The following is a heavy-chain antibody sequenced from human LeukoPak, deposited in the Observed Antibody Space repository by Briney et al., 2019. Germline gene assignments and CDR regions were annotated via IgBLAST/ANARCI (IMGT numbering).Heavy chain of an antibody. CDR2: ITPDGSQK. D-gene: IGHD6-19*01. CDR1: GFTFSSYA. Sequence: GGSLRLSCAASGFTFSSYAMSWVRQAPGEGLEWVANITPDGSQKYYVDSVRGRFTISRDNGKNSLYLQMNSLRAEDTAVYYCADPDSGWGQGTLVTVSS. J-gene: IGHJ4*02. V-gene: IGHV3-7*01. CDR3: ADPDSG.